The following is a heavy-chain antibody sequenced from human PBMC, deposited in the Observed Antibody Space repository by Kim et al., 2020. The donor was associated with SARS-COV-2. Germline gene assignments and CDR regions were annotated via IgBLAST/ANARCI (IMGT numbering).Heavy chain of an antibody. Sequence: GGSLRLSCAASGFTFSSYAMSWVRQAPGKGLEWVSAISGSGGSTYYADSVKGRFTISRDNSKNTLYLQMNSLRAEDTAVYYCAKDQYYGSGCPSRMLDYWGQGTLVTVSS. V-gene: IGHV3-23*01. J-gene: IGHJ4*02. CDR3: AKDQYYGSGCPSRMLDY. CDR2: ISGSGGST. CDR1: GFTFSSYA. D-gene: IGHD3-10*01.